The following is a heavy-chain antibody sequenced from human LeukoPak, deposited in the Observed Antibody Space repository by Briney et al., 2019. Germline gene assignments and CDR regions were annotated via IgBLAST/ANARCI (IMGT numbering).Heavy chain of an antibody. CDR3: AKNRQITMIVVVIPAFDD. CDR2: ISGSGGST. D-gene: IGHD3-22*01. V-gene: IGHV3-23*01. CDR1: GFTFSSYA. J-gene: IGHJ4*02. Sequence: GGSLRLSCAASGFTFSSYAMSWVRQAPGKGLEWVSAISGSGGSTYYADSVKGRFTISRDNSKNTLYLQMNSLRAEDTAVYYCAKNRQITMIVVVIPAFDDWGQGTLVTVSS.